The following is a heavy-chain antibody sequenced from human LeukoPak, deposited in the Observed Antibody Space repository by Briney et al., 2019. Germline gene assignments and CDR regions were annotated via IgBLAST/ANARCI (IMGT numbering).Heavy chain of an antibody. D-gene: IGHD3-10*01. V-gene: IGHV1-2*02. Sequence: ASVKVSCKASGYTFTGYYMHWVRKTPGQGLEWVGRINPNTGDTNYGRKFQGRVTMTRDTSINTAYMELRSLRSDDTAVYYCARSRRVGNGEYPDYWGQGTLVTVSS. J-gene: IGHJ4*02. CDR3: ARSRRVGNGEYPDY. CDR1: GYTFTGYY. CDR2: INPNTGDT.